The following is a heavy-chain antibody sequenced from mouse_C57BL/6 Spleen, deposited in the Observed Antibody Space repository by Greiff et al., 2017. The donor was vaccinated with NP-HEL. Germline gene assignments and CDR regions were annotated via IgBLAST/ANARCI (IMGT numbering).Heavy chain of an antibody. CDR2: INPNNGGT. V-gene: IGHV1-22*01. CDR3: ARGDYGRDMDY. D-gene: IGHD2-4*01. CDR1: GYTFTDYN. J-gene: IGHJ4*01. Sequence: EVKLMESGPELVKPGASVKMSCKASGYTFTDYNMHWVKQSHGKSLEWIGYINPNNGGTSYNQKFKGKATLTVNKSSSTAYMELRSLTSEDSAVYYCARGDYGRDMDYWGQGTSVTVSS.